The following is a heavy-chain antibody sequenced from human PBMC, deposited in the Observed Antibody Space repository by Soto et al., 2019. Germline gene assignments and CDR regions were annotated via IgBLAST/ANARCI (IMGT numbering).Heavy chain of an antibody. V-gene: IGHV3-23*01. CDR3: ATPYTFSSFYYYYMDV. Sequence: GGSLRLSCAASGFTFSSYAMSWVRQAPGKGLEWVSAISGSGGSTYYADSVKGRFTISRDNSKNTLYLQMNSLRAEDTAVYYCATPYTFSSFYYYYMDVWGKGTTVTVS. J-gene: IGHJ6*03. CDR1: GFTFSSYA. D-gene: IGHD3-10*01. CDR2: ISGSGGST.